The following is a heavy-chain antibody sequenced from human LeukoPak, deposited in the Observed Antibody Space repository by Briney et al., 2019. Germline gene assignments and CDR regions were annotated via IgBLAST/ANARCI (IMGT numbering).Heavy chain of an antibody. J-gene: IGHJ3*02. Sequence: SETLCLTCTVSGVSISSYYWCCIREPPGEGLEWIGYFYYSGSTNYNPSLKSRVTISVDTSKNQFSLKLSSVTAADTAVYYCAREGGVPAAIGAAFDIWGQGTMVTVSS. CDR2: FYYSGST. D-gene: IGHD2-2*01. CDR1: GVSISSYY. CDR3: AREGGVPAAIGAAFDI. V-gene: IGHV4-59*01.